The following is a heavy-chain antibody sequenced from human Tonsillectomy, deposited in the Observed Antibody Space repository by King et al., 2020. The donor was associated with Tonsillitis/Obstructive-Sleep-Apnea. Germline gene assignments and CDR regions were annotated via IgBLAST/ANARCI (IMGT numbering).Heavy chain of an antibody. CDR1: GGSVSSGGYY. CDR3: AGEGPAVCMDV. Sequence: VQLQESGPGLVKPSQTLSLTCTVSGGSVSSGGYYWSWIRQHPGKGLEWIGYISYSGSTHYNPSVKSRVTISVDTSKNQFYLKLSSVTAADTAVYYCAGEGPAVCMDVWGQGTTVTVSS. J-gene: IGHJ6*02. CDR2: ISYSGST. D-gene: IGHD2-2*01. V-gene: IGHV4-31*03.